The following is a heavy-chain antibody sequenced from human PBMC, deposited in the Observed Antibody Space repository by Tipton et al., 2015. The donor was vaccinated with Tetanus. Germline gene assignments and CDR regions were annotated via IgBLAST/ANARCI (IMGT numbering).Heavy chain of an antibody. CDR1: GFAFSAFA. D-gene: IGHD2-2*01. CDR2: INSDAGRT. Sequence: SLRLSCAASGFAFSAFAMHWVRQAPGKGLEWVAAINSDAGRTYYKDSVEGRFTISRDNSKDTLYLQLNSLRAEDTALYYCAKGDNVVLIPAALSRPFDHWGQGALVTVSS. J-gene: IGHJ4*02. CDR3: AKGDNVVLIPAALSRPFDH. V-gene: IGHV3-23*01.